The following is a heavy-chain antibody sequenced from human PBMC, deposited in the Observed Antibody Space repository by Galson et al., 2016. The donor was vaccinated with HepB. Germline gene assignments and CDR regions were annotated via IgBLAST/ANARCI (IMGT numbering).Heavy chain of an antibody. D-gene: IGHD5-12*01. Sequence: SLRLSCAASGFTFSDYYMSWIRQAPGKGLEWVSYISISSSYTNYADSVKGRFTISRDNAKNSVYLQMNSLRAEDTAVYYCARNRGYSGYDAFDIWGQGATVTVSS. J-gene: IGHJ3*02. CDR2: ISISSSYT. V-gene: IGHV3-11*03. CDR3: ARNRGYSGYDAFDI. CDR1: GFTFSDYY.